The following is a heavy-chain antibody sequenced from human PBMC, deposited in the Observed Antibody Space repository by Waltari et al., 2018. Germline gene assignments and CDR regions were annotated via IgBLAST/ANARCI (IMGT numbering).Heavy chain of an antibody. CDR2: IRGTPYGGTT. CDR1: GFVFGGSS. Sequence: EVQLVEYGGGLVQPGRSLRLSCTAYGFVFGGSSMGWFLRAPGKGLEWLGFIRGTPYGGTTEYAASVKGRFIISRDDSKAIAHLQLSSLKTEDTAVYYCARGVSGYSSYFDYWGQGTLVTVSS. V-gene: IGHV3-49*03. J-gene: IGHJ4*02. CDR3: ARGVSGYSSYFDY. D-gene: IGHD3-22*01.